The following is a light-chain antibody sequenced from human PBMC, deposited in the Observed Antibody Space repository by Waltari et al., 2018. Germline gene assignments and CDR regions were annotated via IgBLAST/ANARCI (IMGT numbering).Light chain of an antibody. V-gene: IGLV3-21*02. CDR2: GDS. Sequence: SYVLTQPPSVSVAPGQTARITCGGNNIGSKSVHWYQQKPGQAPVLVVYGDSDRPSGVTERFSGSNSGNTGTLTIGRVEAGDEADYYCQVWDSSSDHWVFGGGTKLTVL. J-gene: IGLJ3*02. CDR1: NIGSKS. CDR3: QVWDSSSDHWV.